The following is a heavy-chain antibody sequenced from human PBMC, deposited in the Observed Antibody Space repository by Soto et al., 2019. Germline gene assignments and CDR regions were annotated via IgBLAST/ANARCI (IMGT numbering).Heavy chain of an antibody. CDR1: GFTFTKYA. D-gene: IGHD3-22*01. Sequence: PGGSLRLSCAASGFTFTKYAMSWVRQGPGKGLEWVSTITGPGGSTNYADSVKGRFTISRDNPKNSLYLQMNSLRAEDTAVYYCARGVYDSNGYSYPWGQGTLVTVSS. CDR2: ITGPGGST. CDR3: ARGVYDSNGYSYP. J-gene: IGHJ5*02. V-gene: IGHV3-23*01.